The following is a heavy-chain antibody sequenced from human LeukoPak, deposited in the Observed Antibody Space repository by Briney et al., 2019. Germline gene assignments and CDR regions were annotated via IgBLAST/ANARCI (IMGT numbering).Heavy chain of an antibody. CDR2: ISYDGGNI. CDR1: GFTFDSYA. CDR3: ARDPPYRTGWSQNYFDY. J-gene: IGHJ4*02. Sequence: GGSLRLSCAPSGFTFDSYAMHWVRQAPGKGLEWVALISYDGGNIYYADSVSGRFTISRDNAQNTLFLQVDSLRAEDTAVYYCARDPPYRTGWSQNYFDYWGQGTLVTVSS. V-gene: IGHV3-30*04. D-gene: IGHD6-19*01.